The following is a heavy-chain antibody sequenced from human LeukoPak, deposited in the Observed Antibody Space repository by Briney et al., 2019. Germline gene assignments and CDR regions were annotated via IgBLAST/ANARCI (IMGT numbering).Heavy chain of an antibody. CDR1: GGSISSYY. CDR2: IFHSGST. V-gene: IGHV4-59*01. CDR3: VRTNPWDLTYYFDY. Sequence: SETLSLTCTVSGGSISSYYWSWIRQPAGKGLEWIGYIFHSGSTNYNPSLKSRVTISVDTSKNQFSLRLTSVTAADTAVYYCVRTNPWDLTYYFDYWGQGTLVTVSS. J-gene: IGHJ4*02. D-gene: IGHD1-14*01.